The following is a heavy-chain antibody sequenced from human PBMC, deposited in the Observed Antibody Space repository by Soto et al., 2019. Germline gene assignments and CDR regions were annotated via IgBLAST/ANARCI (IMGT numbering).Heavy chain of an antibody. J-gene: IGHJ1*01. Sequence: GGSLRLSCAASGFTFSSYAMHWVRQAPGKGLEWVAVISYDGSNKYYADSVKGRFTISRDNSKNTLYLQMNSLRAEDTAVYYFYYSRQYLKRTSCLRTFQHWGQGTLVTVSS. D-gene: IGHD3-22*01. CDR1: GFTFSSYA. CDR2: ISYDGSNK. V-gene: IGHV3-30-3*01. CDR3: YYSRQYLKRTSCLRTFQH.